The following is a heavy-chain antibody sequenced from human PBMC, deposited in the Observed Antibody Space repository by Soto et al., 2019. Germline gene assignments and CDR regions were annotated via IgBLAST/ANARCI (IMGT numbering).Heavy chain of an antibody. J-gene: IGHJ3*02. D-gene: IGHD2-21*02. CDR1: GGSFSGYY. CDR2: INHSGST. Sequence: PSETLSLTCAVYGGSFSGYYWSWIRQPPGKGLEWIGEINHSGSTNYNPSLKSRVTISVDTSKIQFSLKLSSVTAADTAVYYCARGLTVVVTAIADAFDIWGQGTMVTVSS. V-gene: IGHV4-34*01. CDR3: ARGLTVVVTAIADAFDI.